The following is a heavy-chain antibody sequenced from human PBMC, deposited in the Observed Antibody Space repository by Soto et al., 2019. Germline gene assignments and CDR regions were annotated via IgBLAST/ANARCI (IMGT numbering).Heavy chain of an antibody. Sequence: EVQLVESGGGLVQPGGSLRLSCAAIGFTFNNAWMSWVRQAPGKGLQWVGRIKSKTDGGTTDYAAPVKGRFTISRDDSKNTLYLQMNSLKTADTAVYYCTTIANIAAAGSFDYWGQGTLVTVSS. J-gene: IGHJ4*02. D-gene: IGHD6-13*01. CDR1: GFTFNNAW. V-gene: IGHV3-15*01. CDR2: IKSKTDGGTT. CDR3: TTIANIAAAGSFDY.